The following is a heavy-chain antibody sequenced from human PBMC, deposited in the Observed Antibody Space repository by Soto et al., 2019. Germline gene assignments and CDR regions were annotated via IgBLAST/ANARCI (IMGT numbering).Heavy chain of an antibody. CDR1: GNXFTSYW. CDR3: ARAVGRWLQFPKYLDY. V-gene: IGHV5-51*01. CDR2: IYPGDSDT. Sequence: PGEALNXCWKGSGNXFTSYWIGWVSXMPGKGLEWMGIIYPGDSDTRYSPSFQGQVTISADKSISTAYLQWSSLKASDTAMYYCARAVGRWLQFPKYLDYWGQGTLVTVSS. J-gene: IGHJ4*02. D-gene: IGHD5-12*01.